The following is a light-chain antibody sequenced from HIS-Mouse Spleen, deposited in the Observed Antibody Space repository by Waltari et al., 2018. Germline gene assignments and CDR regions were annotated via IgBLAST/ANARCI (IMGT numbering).Light chain of an antibody. Sequence: QSALTQPPSASGSPGQSVTISCTGTSSDVGGYNYVSWYQQHPGKAPKLMIYEISRRPQGVPARFSGSKSGNTASLTVSGLQAEDEADYYCSSYAGSNNLRVFGGGTKLTVL. CDR3: SSYAGSNNLRV. J-gene: IGLJ2*01. CDR2: EIS. CDR1: SSDVGGYNY. V-gene: IGLV2-8*01.